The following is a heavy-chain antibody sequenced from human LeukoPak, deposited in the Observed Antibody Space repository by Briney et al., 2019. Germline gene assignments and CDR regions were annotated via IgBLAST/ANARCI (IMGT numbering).Heavy chain of an antibody. CDR3: TRVPVGSNGWFDP. J-gene: IGHJ5*02. V-gene: IGHV3-74*01. D-gene: IGHD4-23*01. Sequence: GGSLRLSCAASGFTLSSYWMHWVRQAPGKGLVWVSRISSDGSSTTYADSVKGRFTISRDNAMNTAYLQMNSLRVEDTVVYYCTRVPVGSNGWFDPWGQGTLVTVSS. CDR1: GFTLSSYW. CDR2: ISSDGSST.